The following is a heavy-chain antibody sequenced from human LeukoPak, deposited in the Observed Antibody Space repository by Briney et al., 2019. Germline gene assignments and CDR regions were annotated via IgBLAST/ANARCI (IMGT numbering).Heavy chain of an antibody. Sequence: SETLSLTCAVSGGSISSSTYCWGWIRQPPGKGLEWIASIHYSGSTYYNPSLKSRVTISVDTSKNQFSLKLSSVTAADTAVYYCARHWRATPFADYWGQGTLVTVSS. CDR3: ARHWRATPFADY. D-gene: IGHD1-26*01. CDR2: IHYSGST. CDR1: GGSISSSTYC. J-gene: IGHJ4*02. V-gene: IGHV4-39*01.